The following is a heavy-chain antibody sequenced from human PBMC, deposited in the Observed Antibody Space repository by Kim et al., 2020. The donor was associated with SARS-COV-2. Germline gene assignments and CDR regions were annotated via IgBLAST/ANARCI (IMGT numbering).Heavy chain of an antibody. CDR1: GFTFSSYA. D-gene: IGHD3-10*01. CDR3: ARERGAYGSGSFSLDY. J-gene: IGHJ4*02. V-gene: IGHV3-30*04. CDR2: ISYDGSNK. Sequence: GGSLRLSCAASGFTFSSYAMHWVRQAPGKGLEWVAVISYDGSNKYYADSVKGRFTISRDNSKNTLYLQMNSLRAEDTAVYYCARERGAYGSGSFSLDYWGQGTLVTVSS.